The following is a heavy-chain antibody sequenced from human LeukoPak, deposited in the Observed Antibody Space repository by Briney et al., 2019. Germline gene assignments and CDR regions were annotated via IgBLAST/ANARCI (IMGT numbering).Heavy chain of an antibody. CDR1: GFTFSSYA. CDR3: AKDGSITMIVVVTHFDY. J-gene: IGHJ4*02. CDR2: ISGSGGST. D-gene: IGHD3-22*01. Sequence: PGGSLRLSCAASGFTFSSYAMSWVRQAPGKGLEWVSAISGSGGSTYYADSVKGRFTISRDNSKNTLYLQMNSLRAEDTAVYYCAKDGSITMIVVVTHFDYWGQGTLVTVSS. V-gene: IGHV3-23*01.